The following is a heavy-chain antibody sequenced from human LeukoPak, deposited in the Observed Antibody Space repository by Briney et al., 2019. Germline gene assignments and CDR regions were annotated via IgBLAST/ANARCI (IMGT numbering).Heavy chain of an antibody. D-gene: IGHD3-22*01. CDR2: IRDSGRTI. J-gene: IGHJ4*02. CDR3: ARDRLGDYDHSGYYDK. CDR1: GFTFSDYY. Sequence: PGGSLSVSCAASGFTFSDYYMSWIRQAPGKGLEWVSYIRDSGRTIYYADSVKGRFTISRDNAKNSVYLQMNNLRAEDTAVYYCARDRLGDYDHSGYYDKWGRGTLVTVSS. V-gene: IGHV3-11*01.